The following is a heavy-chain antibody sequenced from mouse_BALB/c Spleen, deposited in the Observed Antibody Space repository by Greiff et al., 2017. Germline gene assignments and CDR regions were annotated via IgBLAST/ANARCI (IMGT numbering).Heavy chain of an antibody. Sequence: VQLQQSGAELVKPGASVKLSCTASGFNIKDNYMHWVKQRPEQGLEWIGRIDHANGNTKYDPKFQGKATITADTSSNTAYLQLSSLTSEDTAVYFCAIGDYDSGNAMDDWGQGTSVAVSS. CDR2: IDHANGNT. V-gene: IGHV14-3*02. CDR1: GFNIKDNY. D-gene: IGHD2-4*01. J-gene: IGHJ4*01. CDR3: AIGDYDSGNAMDD.